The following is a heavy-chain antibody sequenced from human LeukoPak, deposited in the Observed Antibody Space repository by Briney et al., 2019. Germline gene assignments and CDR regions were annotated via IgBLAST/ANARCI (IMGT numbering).Heavy chain of an antibody. D-gene: IGHD2-15*01. CDR2: IYYSGST. V-gene: IGHV4-30-4*07. CDR1: GGSISSGGYS. CDR3: ARGRYCSGGSCYHTARWFDP. J-gene: IGHJ5*02. Sequence: SETLSLTCAVSGGSISSGGYSWSWIRQPPGKGLEWIGYIYYSGSTYYNPSLKSRVTISVDTSKNQFSLKLSSVTAADTAVYYCARGRYCSGGSCYHTARWFDPWGQGTLVTVSS.